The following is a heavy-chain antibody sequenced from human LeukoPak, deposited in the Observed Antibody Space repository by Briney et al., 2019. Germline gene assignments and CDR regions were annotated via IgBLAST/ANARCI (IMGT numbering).Heavy chain of an antibody. D-gene: IGHD1-26*01. CDR1: GGTFNSYG. V-gene: IGHV1-69*04. CDR3: ASWVGATQNWFDP. J-gene: IGHJ5*02. CDR2: IIPMPGVP. Sequence: EASVKVSCKASGGTFNSYGITWVRQAPGQGLEWMGRIIPMPGVPNYAQKFQGRVTITADKSRSTAYMELSSLRSEDTAVYYCASWVGATQNWFDPWGQGTLVTVSS.